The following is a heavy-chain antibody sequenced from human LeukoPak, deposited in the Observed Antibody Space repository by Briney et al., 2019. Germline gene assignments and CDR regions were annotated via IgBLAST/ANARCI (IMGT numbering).Heavy chain of an antibody. V-gene: IGHV3-30*01. CDR2: ISYDGSNK. J-gene: IGHJ5*02. D-gene: IGHD6-13*01. CDR3: ARGGIAAAGTKGNWFDP. CDR1: GFTFSSYA. Sequence: GGSLRLSCAASGFTFSSYAMHWVRQAPGKGLEWVAVISYDGSNKYYADSVKGRFTISRGNSKNTLYLQMNSLRAEDTAVYYCARGGIAAAGTKGNWFDPWGQGTLVTVSS.